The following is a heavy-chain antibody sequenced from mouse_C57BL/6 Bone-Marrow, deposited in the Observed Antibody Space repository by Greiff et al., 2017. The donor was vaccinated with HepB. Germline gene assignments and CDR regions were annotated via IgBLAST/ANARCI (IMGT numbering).Heavy chain of an antibody. CDR3: ARGGITTVVADY. D-gene: IGHD1-1*01. CDR2: IDPSDSYT. CDR1: GYTFTSYW. V-gene: IGHV1-69*01. Sequence: QVQLQQPGAELVMPGASVKLSCKASGYTFTSYWMHWVKQRPGQGLEWIGEIDPSDSYTNYNQKFKGKSTLTVDKSSSTAYMQLSSLTSEDSAVYYCARGGITTVVADYWGQGTTLTVSS. J-gene: IGHJ2*01.